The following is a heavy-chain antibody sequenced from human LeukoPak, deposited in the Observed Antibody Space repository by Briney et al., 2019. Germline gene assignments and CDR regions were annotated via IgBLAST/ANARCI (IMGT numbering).Heavy chain of an antibody. D-gene: IGHD6-13*01. Sequence: PSATLSLTCSVSGGSISSSSYYWGWVRQPPGKGLEWIGSIYYSGTTYYNPSLKSRVTISVDTSKNQFSLRLGSVTAADTAVYYCARSPLSSSWYDYWGQGTLVTVSS. CDR2: IYYSGTT. CDR3: ARSPLSSSWYDY. V-gene: IGHV4-39*01. CDR1: GGSISSSSYY. J-gene: IGHJ4*02.